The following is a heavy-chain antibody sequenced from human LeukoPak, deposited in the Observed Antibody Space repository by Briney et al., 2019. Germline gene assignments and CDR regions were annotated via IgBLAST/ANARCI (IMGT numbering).Heavy chain of an antibody. CDR3: AKAYSYTFFE. CDR1: GYTFTDYL. V-gene: IGHV1-2*06. J-gene: IGHJ4*02. D-gene: IGHD5-18*01. CDR2: INPNSGGT. Sequence: ASVKVSCKASGYTFTDYLMHWARQAPGQGLEWMGRINPNSGGTNYAQKFQGRVTMTRDTSISTAYMELSRLRSDDTAVYYCAKAYSYTFFEWGQGTLVTVSS.